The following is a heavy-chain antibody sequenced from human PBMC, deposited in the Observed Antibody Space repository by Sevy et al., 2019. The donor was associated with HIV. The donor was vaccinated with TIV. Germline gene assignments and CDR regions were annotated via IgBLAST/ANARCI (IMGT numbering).Heavy chain of an antibody. CDR1: SGSISSSGDYY. Sequence: SETLSLTCTVSSGSISSSGDYYWGWIRQPPGKGLQWIGSIFYSGSPYYSPSLKGRVTISLDTSKNQFSLKLSSVTAADTAVYYCARHVTYDGSGVGTFDIWGQGTVVTVSS. CDR3: ARHVTYDGSGVGTFDI. D-gene: IGHD3-3*01. J-gene: IGHJ3*02. CDR2: IFYSGSP. V-gene: IGHV4-39*01.